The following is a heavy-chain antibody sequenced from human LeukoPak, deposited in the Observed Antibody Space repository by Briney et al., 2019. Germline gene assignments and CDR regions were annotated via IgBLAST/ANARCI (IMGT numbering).Heavy chain of an antibody. CDR3: ASGTTYDSSGFHAFDI. CDR1: GYPFTCFA. J-gene: IGHJ3*02. D-gene: IGHD3-22*01. CDR2: NNAGNGNT. Sequence: GSVKGFCKGSGYPFTCFAMAWGGQAPGQKPGLMGLNNAGNGNTKYSQKFQGRVTITRDTSASTAYMELSSLRSEDTAVYYCASGTTYDSSGFHAFDIWGQGTMVTVSS. V-gene: IGHV1-3*01.